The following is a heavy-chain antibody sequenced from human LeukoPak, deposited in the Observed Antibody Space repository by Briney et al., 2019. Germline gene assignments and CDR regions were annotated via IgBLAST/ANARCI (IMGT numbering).Heavy chain of an antibody. D-gene: IGHD3-16*01. CDR3: AKDSIMITFGGVIGSYFDY. Sequence: GGSLRLSCAASGFTFSSYGMHWVRQAPGKGLEWVAFIRYDGSNKYYADSVKGRFSISRDNSKNTLYLQMNSLRAEDTAVYYCAKDSIMITFGGVIGSYFDYWGQGTLVTVSS. V-gene: IGHV3-30*02. J-gene: IGHJ4*02. CDR2: IRYDGSNK. CDR1: GFTFSSYG.